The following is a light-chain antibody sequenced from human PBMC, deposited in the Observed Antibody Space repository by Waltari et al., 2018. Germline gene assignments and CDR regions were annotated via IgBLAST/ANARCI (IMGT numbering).Light chain of an antibody. J-gene: IGLJ3*02. Sequence: QSALTQPASVSGSPGQSITISCTGPSSDVGSYNLVSRYQHHPGKAPKLMIYEGSKRPSGVSNRFSGSKSGNTASLTISGLQAEDEADYYCCSYAGSNTWVFGEGTKLTVL. CDR2: EGS. CDR1: SSDVGSYNL. V-gene: IGLV2-23*01. CDR3: CSYAGSNTWV.